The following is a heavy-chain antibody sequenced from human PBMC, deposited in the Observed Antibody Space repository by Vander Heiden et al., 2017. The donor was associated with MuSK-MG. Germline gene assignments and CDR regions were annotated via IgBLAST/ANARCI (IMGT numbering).Heavy chain of an antibody. V-gene: IGHV3-23*01. CDR1: GFPFSTYA. Sequence: QLLESGGGLVQPGGSLRLSCAASGFPFSTYAMGWVRQVPGKGLQWVSSINGNGRNTYYADSVKGRFTISRDNSKNTLYLQMNSLRAEDMAVYYCAKSNNWNYAECWGQGTLVTVSS. J-gene: IGHJ4*02. CDR3: AKSNNWNYAEC. D-gene: IGHD1-1*01. CDR2: INGNGRNT.